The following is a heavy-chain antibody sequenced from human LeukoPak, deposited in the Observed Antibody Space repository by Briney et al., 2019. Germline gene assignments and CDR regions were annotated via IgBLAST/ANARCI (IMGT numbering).Heavy chain of an antibody. CDR3: VRSWTYSYDT. D-gene: IGHD5-18*01. J-gene: IGHJ4*02. CDR1: GDSVSSNSVG. V-gene: IGHV6-1*01. CDR2: TYYRSKWYT. Sequence: SQTLSLTFAISGDSVSSNSVGWHWIRQSPSRGLEWLGKTYYRSKWYTDYAVSVKSRMTINPDTSKNQFSLQVNSVTPEDTAVYYCVRSWTYSYDTWGQGTLVTVSS.